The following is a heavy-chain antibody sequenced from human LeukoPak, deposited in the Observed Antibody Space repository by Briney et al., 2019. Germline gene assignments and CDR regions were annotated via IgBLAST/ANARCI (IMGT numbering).Heavy chain of an antibody. CDR2: ISNDGANK. CDR1: GFPFSSYG. CDR3: AKDSSTSNYYYGLDV. Sequence: GGSLRLSCAASGFPFSSYGMHWVRQAPGKGLEWVSYISNDGANKYYADSVKGRFTISRDNSKDTLYMQMNSLRGDATGMYFCAKDSSTSNYYYGLDVWGQGTTVTVSS. D-gene: IGHD2-2*01. V-gene: IGHV3-30*02. J-gene: IGHJ6*02.